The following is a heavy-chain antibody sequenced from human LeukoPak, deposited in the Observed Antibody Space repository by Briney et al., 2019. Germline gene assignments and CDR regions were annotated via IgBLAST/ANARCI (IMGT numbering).Heavy chain of an antibody. CDR3: ARDYIPPIVVVTAGWFDP. V-gene: IGHV4-38-2*02. CDR1: GYTISCGYY. Sequence: SETLSLTCLVRGYTISCGYYQGLVPQPPGKGLEWIGSIYHSGSTYYNPSLKSRLTISLDTSKNQFSLNLSSLTAAHTAVYYCARDYIPPIVVVTAGWFDPWGQGTLVPVSS. J-gene: IGHJ5*02. CDR2: IYHSGST. D-gene: IGHD2-21*02.